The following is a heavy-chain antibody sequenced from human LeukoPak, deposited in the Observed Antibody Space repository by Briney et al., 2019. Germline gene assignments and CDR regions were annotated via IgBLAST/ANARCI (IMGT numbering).Heavy chain of an antibody. CDR2: ISNSGSPI. J-gene: IGHJ4*02. V-gene: IGHV3-48*01. CDR3: ARGLALGLTVTPKAFDY. D-gene: IGHD4-11*01. CDR1: GFTFDSYS. Sequence: PGGSLRLSCVVSGFTFDSYSMNWVRQAPGKGLEWISYISNSGSPIYYADSVKGRFTISRDKDKSSLYPQMNSLAADDTAVYYCARGLALGLTVTPKAFDYWGQGTLVTVSS.